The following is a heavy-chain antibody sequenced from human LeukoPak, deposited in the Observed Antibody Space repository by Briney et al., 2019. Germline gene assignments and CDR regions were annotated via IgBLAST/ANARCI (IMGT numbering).Heavy chain of an antibody. J-gene: IGHJ4*02. D-gene: IGHD3-10*01. CDR2: IGFDGCIK. Sequence: GGSLRLSCAASGFTFNNHPMHWVRQAPGKGLEGVAGIGFDGCIKLYTDSLKGRFSISRDDSKNTLYLQMNRMRAEDSALYCASDMFRGVPDYYDYWGQGTLVTVSS. V-gene: IGHV3-30*10. CDR1: GFTFNNHP. CDR3: ASDMFRGVPDYYDY.